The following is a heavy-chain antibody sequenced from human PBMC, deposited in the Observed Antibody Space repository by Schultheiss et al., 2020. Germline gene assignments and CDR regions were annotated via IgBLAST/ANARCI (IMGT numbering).Heavy chain of an antibody. V-gene: IGHV4-61*01. D-gene: IGHD3-3*01. Sequence: SETLSLTCTVSGASVSSGSYYWSWIRQPPGRGLEWIGYIYYSGSATYKPSLKSRVTISVDTSKNQFSLKLSSVTAADTAVYYCAGATYYDFWSGYGVGYYGMDVWGQGTTVTVSS. CDR1: GASVSSGSYY. CDR2: IYYSGSA. CDR3: AGATYYDFWSGYGVGYYGMDV. J-gene: IGHJ6*02.